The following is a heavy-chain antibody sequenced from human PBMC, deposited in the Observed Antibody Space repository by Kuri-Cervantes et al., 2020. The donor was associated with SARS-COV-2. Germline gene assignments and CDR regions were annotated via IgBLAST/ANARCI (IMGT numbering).Heavy chain of an antibody. V-gene: IGHV1-24*01. CDR2: FDPEDGET. D-gene: IGHD2-2*01. CDR1: GYTLTELS. CDR3: ARVQTLPAAISGTLSRGQYYYYYYYMDV. Sequence: ASVKVSCKVSGYTLTELSMHWVRQAPGKGLEWMGGFDPEDGETIYAQKFQGRVTMTEDTSTDTAYMELSSLRSEDTAVYYCARVQTLPAAISGTLSRGQYYYYYYYMDVWGKGTTVTVSS. J-gene: IGHJ6*03.